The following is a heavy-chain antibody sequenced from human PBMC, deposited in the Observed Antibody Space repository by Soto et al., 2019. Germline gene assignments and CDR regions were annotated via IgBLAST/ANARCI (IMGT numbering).Heavy chain of an antibody. J-gene: IGHJ3*02. Sequence: GGSLRLSCAASGFTFSSYAMHWVRQAPGKGLEWVAVISYDGSNKYYADSVKGRFTISRDNSKNTLYLQMNSLRAEDTAVYYCVRDGYYYDSSGSLGGAFGIWGQGTMVTVSS. CDR2: ISYDGSNK. CDR3: VRDGYYYDSSGSLGGAFGI. V-gene: IGHV3-30-3*01. CDR1: GFTFSSYA. D-gene: IGHD3-22*01.